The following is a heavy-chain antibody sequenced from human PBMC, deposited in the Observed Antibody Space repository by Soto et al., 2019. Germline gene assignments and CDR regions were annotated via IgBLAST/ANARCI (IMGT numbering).Heavy chain of an antibody. CDR2: IYSSGSTK. Sequence: GGSLRLSCVASGFTFSDYYMNWIRQAPGKGLEWVSYIYSSGSTKYYADSVKGRFTISRDNSKNTLYLQMNSLRAEDTAVYYCAKDREMATTYAFEIWGQGTMVTVSS. D-gene: IGHD5-12*01. J-gene: IGHJ3*02. CDR1: GFTFSDYY. CDR3: AKDREMATTYAFEI. V-gene: IGHV3-11*04.